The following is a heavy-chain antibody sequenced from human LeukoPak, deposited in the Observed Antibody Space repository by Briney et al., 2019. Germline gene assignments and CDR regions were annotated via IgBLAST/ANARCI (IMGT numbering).Heavy chain of an antibody. CDR1: GYTFTSYG. V-gene: IGHV1-18*01. CDR2: ISAYNGNT. Sequence: ASLKVSCKASGYTFTSYGISWMRQAPGQGLEWMGWISAYNGNTNYAQKFQGRVTMTTDTSTSTAYMELRSLRSDDTAVYHCAKVKGDSSGYSDDYYFDYWGQGTLVTVSS. D-gene: IGHD3-22*01. CDR3: AKVKGDSSGYSDDYYFDY. J-gene: IGHJ4*02.